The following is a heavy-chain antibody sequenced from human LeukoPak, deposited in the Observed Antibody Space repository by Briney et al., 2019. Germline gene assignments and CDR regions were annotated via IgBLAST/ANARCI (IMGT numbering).Heavy chain of an antibody. J-gene: IGHJ4*02. CDR3: ARGFCSGGTCYFLIAFDY. CDR2: TTSTGFTK. V-gene: IGHV3-48*03. D-gene: IGHD2-15*01. CDR1: GFTSSNYE. Sequence: GGSLRLSCAASGFTSSNYEMNWVRQAPGKGLEWISYTTSTGFTKYYADSVRGRFTISRDNAKNSLYLQMNSLRAEDTAVYYCARGFCSGGTCYFLIAFDYWGQGTLVTVPS.